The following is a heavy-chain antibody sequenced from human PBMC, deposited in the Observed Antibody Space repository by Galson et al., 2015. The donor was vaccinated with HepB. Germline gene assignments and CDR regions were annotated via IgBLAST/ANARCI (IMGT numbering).Heavy chain of an antibody. Sequence: SLRLSCAASGFTFSSYAMHWVRQAPGKGLEYVSAISSNGGSTYYADSVKGRFTISRDNSKNTLYLQMSSLRAEDTAVYYCVKAGLLLWFGESNYFDYWGQGTLVTVSS. V-gene: IGHV3-64D*06. D-gene: IGHD3-10*01. J-gene: IGHJ4*02. CDR1: GFTFSSYA. CDR3: VKAGLLLWFGESNYFDY. CDR2: ISSNGGST.